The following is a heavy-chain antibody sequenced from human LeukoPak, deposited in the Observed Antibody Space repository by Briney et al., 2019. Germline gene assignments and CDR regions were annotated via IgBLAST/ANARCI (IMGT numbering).Heavy chain of an antibody. CDR1: GGSISSDGYY. CDR3: ARKIASAGTGADY. D-gene: IGHD6-13*01. Sequence: PSKTLSLTCSVSGGSISSDGYYWSWVRQHPGKGLEWIGYMYYSGTTYLHPSLKSRVTISVDTSKNQFSLKLSSVTAADTAVYYCARKIASAGTGADYWGRGILVTVSS. CDR2: MYYSGTT. J-gene: IGHJ4*02. V-gene: IGHV4-31*03.